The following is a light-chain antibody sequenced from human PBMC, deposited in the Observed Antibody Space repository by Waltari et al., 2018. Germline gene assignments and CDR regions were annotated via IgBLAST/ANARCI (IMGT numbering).Light chain of an antibody. Sequence: SYVLTQSPSVSVAPGQTARITCGGNNIGSKNVHWYPQKPGQAPVLVVYDDSDRPSGIPERFFGSNSENTATLAISRVEAGDEAAYYCQVWDAGSDHVVFGGGTKLTVL. CDR3: QVWDAGSDHVV. CDR2: DDS. J-gene: IGLJ3*02. CDR1: NIGSKN. V-gene: IGLV3-21*02.